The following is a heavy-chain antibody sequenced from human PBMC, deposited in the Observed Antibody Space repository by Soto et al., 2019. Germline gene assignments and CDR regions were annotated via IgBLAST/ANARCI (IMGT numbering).Heavy chain of an antibody. J-gene: IGHJ4*02. CDR1: GDSISSADYY. CDR3: ARLYTYGYYHFDH. D-gene: IGHD3-22*01. CDR2: IYYTGTT. Sequence: SETLSLTCTVSGDSISSADYYWSWIRQHPGRGLEWIGYIYYTGTTHYSPSLQSRVTMSVDTSKNQISLTLTSLAPADTAVYFCARLYTYGYYHFDHWGQGTLVTVSS. V-gene: IGHV4-31*02.